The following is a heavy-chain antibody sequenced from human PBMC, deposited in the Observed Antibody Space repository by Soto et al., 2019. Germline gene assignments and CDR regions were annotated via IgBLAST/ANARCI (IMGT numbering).Heavy chain of an antibody. V-gene: IGHV3-23*01. CDR2: ISGSGGST. D-gene: IGHD6-13*01. Sequence: PGGSLRLSCAASGFPFSSYAMSWVRQAPGKGLEWVSAISGSGGSTYYADSVKGRFTISRENSKNTLYLQMNSLGAVDTTVYYCATVSSSRYPISGMDVWGQGTTVTVSS. CDR3: ATVSSSRYPISGMDV. CDR1: GFPFSSYA. J-gene: IGHJ6*02.